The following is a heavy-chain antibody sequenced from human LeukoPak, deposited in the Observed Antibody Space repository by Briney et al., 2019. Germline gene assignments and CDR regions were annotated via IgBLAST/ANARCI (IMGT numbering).Heavy chain of an antibody. CDR3: ARDKVHAFDI. J-gene: IGHJ3*02. V-gene: IGHV1-18*01. CDR1: GYTFTSNG. Sequence: GASVKVSCKASGYTFTSNGISWVRQAPGKGLEWMGWISTNSGNTNYAQRLQGRVTMTTDTSTSTAYLELRSLRSDDTAVDYCARDKVHAFDIWGQGTMVTVSS. CDR2: ISTNSGNT.